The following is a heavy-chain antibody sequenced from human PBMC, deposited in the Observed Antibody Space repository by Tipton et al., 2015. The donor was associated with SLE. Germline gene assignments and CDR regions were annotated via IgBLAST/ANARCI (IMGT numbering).Heavy chain of an antibody. D-gene: IGHD4-23*01. CDR1: GYTFTSYG. CDR2: INIYNGNT. Sequence: QLVQSGAEVKKPGASVKVSCKASGYTFTSYGITWVRQAPGQGLEWMGWINIYNGNTRYAQNLQGRVTMTTDTSTSTAYMELRSLRSDDTARYYCARGVSESNGGCSSYSVLCERWGRGTGDTVPS. CDR3: ARGVSESNGGCSSYSVLCER. J-gene: IGHJ4*02. V-gene: IGHV1-18*01.